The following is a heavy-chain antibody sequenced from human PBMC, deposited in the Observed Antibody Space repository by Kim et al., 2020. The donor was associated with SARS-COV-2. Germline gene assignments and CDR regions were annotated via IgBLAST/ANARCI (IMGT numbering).Heavy chain of an antibody. CDR1: GFTFSSYA. J-gene: IGHJ4*02. V-gene: IGHV3-30*04. CDR2: ISYDGSNK. CDR3: ARNYGSGTYALGDY. D-gene: IGHD3-10*01. Sequence: GGSLRLSCAASGFTFSSYAMHWVRQAPGKGLEWVAVISYDGSNKYYADSVKGRFTISIDNSKNTLYLQMNSLSAEDTAVYYCARNYGSGTYALGDYWGQGTLVTVSP.